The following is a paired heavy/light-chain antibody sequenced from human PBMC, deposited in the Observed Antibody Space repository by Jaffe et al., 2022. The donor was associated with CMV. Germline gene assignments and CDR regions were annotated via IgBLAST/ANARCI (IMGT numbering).Light chain of an antibody. CDR2: DVN. CDR3: SSFARSGTPSV. V-gene: IGLV2-14*03. CDR1: NNDVGAYNF. Sequence: QSALTQAASVTGSPGQSIIISCNGTNNDVGAYNFVSWYQQHPGRAPRLIIYDVNSRPSGVSSRFSGSKSGNTASLAISGLQAEDEAEYYCSSFARSGTPSVFGTGTQVTVL. J-gene: IGLJ1*01.
Heavy chain of an antibody. Sequence: QVQLVQSGAEVKRPGASVTISCVTSGFTFTNHYLHWVRQAHGQGPEWVGRIHPSGGHTYYAGTFRGRVTVTRDTSTSTVHMELRSLTSEDTAIYYCATQINRWGSCGGDCYPLDHWGQGTPVTVSS. J-gene: IGHJ4*02. V-gene: IGHV1-46*01. CDR2: IHPSGGHT. CDR1: GFTFTNHY. D-gene: IGHD2-21*02. CDR3: ATQINRWGSCGGDCYPLDH.